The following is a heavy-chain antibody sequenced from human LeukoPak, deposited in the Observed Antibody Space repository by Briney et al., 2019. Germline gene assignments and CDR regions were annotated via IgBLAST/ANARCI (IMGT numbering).Heavy chain of an antibody. CDR2: ISSSGSTI. J-gene: IGHJ4*02. CDR3: ARGEWELLGVTEAFFDY. CDR1: GFTFSSYE. Sequence: PGGSLRLSCAASGFTFSSYEMNWVRQAPGKGLEWVSYISSSGSTIYYADSVKGRFTISRDNAKNSLYLQMNSLRAEDTAVYYCARGEWELLGVTEAFFDYWGQGTLVTVSS. D-gene: IGHD1-26*01. V-gene: IGHV3-48*03.